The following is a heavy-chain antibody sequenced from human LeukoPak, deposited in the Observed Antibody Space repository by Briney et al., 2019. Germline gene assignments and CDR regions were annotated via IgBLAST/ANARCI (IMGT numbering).Heavy chain of an antibody. J-gene: IGHJ4*02. V-gene: IGHV4-4*07. Sequence: PSETLSLTCTVSGGSICNYYWSWIRQPAGKGLEWIGRIYSSGSTDYNPSLKSRVTMTVDTSKDQFSLNLRSVTAADTAVYYCARGPPPDFDCWGQGTLVTVSS. CDR2: IYSSGST. CDR1: GGSICNYY. CDR3: ARGPPPDFDC.